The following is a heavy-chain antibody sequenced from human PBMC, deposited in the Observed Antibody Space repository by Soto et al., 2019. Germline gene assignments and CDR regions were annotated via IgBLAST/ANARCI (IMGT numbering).Heavy chain of an antibody. V-gene: IGHV3-30-3*01. J-gene: IGHJ6*02. Sequence: GGSLRLSCAASGFTFSSYAMHWVRQAPGKGLEWVAVISYDGSNKYYADSVKGRFTISRDNSKNTLYLQMNSLRAEDTAVYYCARERGTVRGVILGMDVWGQGTTVTVSS. D-gene: IGHD3-10*01. CDR3: ARERGTVRGVILGMDV. CDR2: ISYDGSNK. CDR1: GFTFSSYA.